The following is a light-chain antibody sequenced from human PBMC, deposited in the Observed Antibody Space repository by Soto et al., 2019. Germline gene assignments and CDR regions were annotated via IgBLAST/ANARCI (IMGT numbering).Light chain of an antibody. V-gene: IGKV3-20*01. J-gene: IGKJ4*01. Sequence: EIVLTQSPVTLSLSPGERATLSCRASQSVRTYLAWYQVKPGQAPRLLIYDASSRASGVPARFSGSGSGTDFTLTISRLEPEDFAVYYCQHYGSSLAFGGGTKVDIK. CDR3: QHYGSSLA. CDR2: DAS. CDR1: QSVRTY.